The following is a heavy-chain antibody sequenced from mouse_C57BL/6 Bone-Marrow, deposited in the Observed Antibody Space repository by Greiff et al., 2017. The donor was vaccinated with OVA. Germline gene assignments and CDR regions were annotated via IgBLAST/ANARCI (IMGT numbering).Heavy chain of an antibody. V-gene: IGHV2-9*01. CDR1: GFSLTSYG. D-gene: IGHD1-1*01. CDR2: IWGGGST. Sequence: VKLQESGPGLVAPSQSLSITCTVSGFSLTSYGVDWVRQPPGKGLEWLGVIWGGGSTNYNSALMSRLSISKDNSKSQVFLKMNSLQTDDTAMYYCAKHAHYYGSSYGWYFDVWGTGTTVTVSS. CDR3: AKHAHYYGSSYGWYFDV. J-gene: IGHJ1*03.